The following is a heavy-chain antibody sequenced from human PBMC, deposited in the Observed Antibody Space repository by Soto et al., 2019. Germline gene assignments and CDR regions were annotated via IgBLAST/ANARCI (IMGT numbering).Heavy chain of an antibody. Sequence: PSETLSLTCTVSGGSMSLYYWTWSRQPPGKGLEWIGNIHYTGSTNYNPSLKSRVTILLGTSTSQFSLKVSSVTAADTAVYYCARDLTISSTDGPLDPWGHGTLVTVSS. J-gene: IGHJ5*02. CDR3: ARDLTISSTDGPLDP. CDR1: GGSMSLYY. CDR2: IHYTGST. V-gene: IGHV4-59*01. D-gene: IGHD1-1*01.